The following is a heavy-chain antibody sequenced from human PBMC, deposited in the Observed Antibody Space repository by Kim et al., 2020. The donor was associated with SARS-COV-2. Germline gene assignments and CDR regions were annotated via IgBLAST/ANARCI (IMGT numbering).Heavy chain of an antibody. J-gene: IGHJ4*02. D-gene: IGHD6-6*01. CDR3: AKEKWTPLVRGVWPIDY. Sequence: GGSLRLSCAASGFTFSKYALTWVRQAPGKGLEWVASIGSSGDDTYYTKSVMGRFTVSRDNSRNILYLHMSGLRADDTAIYYCAKEKWTPLVRGVWPIDYWGQGTLVTVSP. CDR1: GFTFSKYA. CDR2: IGSSGDDT. V-gene: IGHV3-23*01.